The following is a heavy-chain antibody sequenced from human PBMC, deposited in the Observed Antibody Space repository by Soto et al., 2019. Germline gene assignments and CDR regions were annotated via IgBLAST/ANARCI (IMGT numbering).Heavy chain of an antibody. CDR2: IYYSGST. D-gene: IGHD3-3*01. CDR3: ARDNILGILYGGMDV. Sequence: SSETLSLTCTVSGGSISSGDYYWRWIRQPPGTGLECIGSIYYSGSTYYNPTHKSRVTISVDTPKNQFSLKLSSVTAAETAVYYCARDNILGILYGGMDVWGQGTTVTVSS. V-gene: IGHV4-30-4*02. J-gene: IGHJ6*02. CDR1: GGSISSGDYY.